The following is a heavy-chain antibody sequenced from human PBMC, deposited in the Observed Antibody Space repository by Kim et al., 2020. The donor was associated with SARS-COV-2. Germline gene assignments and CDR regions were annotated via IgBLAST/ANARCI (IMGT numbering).Heavy chain of an antibody. J-gene: IGHJ6*02. CDR3: ARGAARIYYYYGMDV. V-gene: IGHV3-21*01. Sequence: DSGKGRFTISRDNAKNSLYLQMNNLRAEDTAVYYCARGAARIYYYYGMDVWGQGTTVTVSS. D-gene: IGHD6-6*01.